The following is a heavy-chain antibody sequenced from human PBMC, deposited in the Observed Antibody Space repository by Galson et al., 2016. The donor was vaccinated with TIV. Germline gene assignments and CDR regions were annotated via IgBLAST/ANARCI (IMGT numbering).Heavy chain of an antibody. CDR1: GFTFSSYA. CDR2: IYGSGTIT. V-gene: IGHV3-23*01. Sequence: SLRLSCAPSGFTFSSYAMSWVRQAPGRGLEWLSIIYGSGTITFYADSVKGRFTISRDNSKNTLYLQMNRLRAEDTAVYYCAKDDAVSGGCLQHWGQGTLVIVSS. J-gene: IGHJ1*01. D-gene: IGHD6-19*01. CDR3: AKDDAVSGGCLQH.